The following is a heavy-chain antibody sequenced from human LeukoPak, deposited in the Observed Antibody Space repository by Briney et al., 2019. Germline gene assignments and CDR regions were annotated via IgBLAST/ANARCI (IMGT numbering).Heavy chain of an antibody. Sequence: GGSLRLSCAASEFTFSSYGMHWVRQAPGKGLEWVAFIRYDGSNKYYADSVKGRFTIFRDNSKNTLYLQMNSLRAEDTAVYYCAKDKLAAAGTPEGYFDYWGQGTLVTVSS. CDR2: IRYDGSNK. CDR1: EFTFSSYG. CDR3: AKDKLAAAGTPEGYFDY. V-gene: IGHV3-30*02. D-gene: IGHD6-13*01. J-gene: IGHJ4*02.